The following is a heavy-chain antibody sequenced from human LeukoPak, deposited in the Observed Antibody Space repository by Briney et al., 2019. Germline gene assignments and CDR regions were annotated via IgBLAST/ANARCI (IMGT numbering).Heavy chain of an antibody. V-gene: IGHV3-15*01. CDR3: TTGPVALSHYGMDV. D-gene: IGHD6-19*01. J-gene: IGHJ6*02. CDR2: IKSKTDGGTT. Sequence: GGSLRLSCAASGFTFSNAWMSWVRQAPGKGLEWVGRIKSKTDGGTTDYAAPVKGRFTISRDDSKNTLYLQMNSLKTEDTAVYYCTTGPVALSHYGMDVWGQGTTVTVSS. CDR1: GFTFSNAW.